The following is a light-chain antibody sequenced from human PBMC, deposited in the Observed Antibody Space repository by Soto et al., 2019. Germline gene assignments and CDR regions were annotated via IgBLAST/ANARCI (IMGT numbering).Light chain of an antibody. CDR1: QSVGTY. CDR2: DAS. J-gene: IGKJ4*01. Sequence: EIVLTQSPATLSLSPGERATLSCRASQSVGTYLVWYQQKPGQAPRLLLYDASNRATGIPARFSGSGSGTDFTLTISSLEPEDFAVYYCQQRTNWPPLTFGGGTKVEIK. V-gene: IGKV3-11*01. CDR3: QQRTNWPPLT.